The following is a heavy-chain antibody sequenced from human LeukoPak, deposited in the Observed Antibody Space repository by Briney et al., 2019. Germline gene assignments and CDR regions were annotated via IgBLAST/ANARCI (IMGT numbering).Heavy chain of an antibody. Sequence: SVKVSCKASGGTFSSYAISWVRQAPGQGLEWMGGIIPIFGTANYAQKFQGRVTITADESTSTAYMELSSLRSEDTAVCYCARGDVDTAMAYYYGMDVWGKGTTVTVSS. CDR2: IIPIFGTA. J-gene: IGHJ6*04. V-gene: IGHV1-69*01. CDR3: ARGDVDTAMAYYYGMDV. D-gene: IGHD5-18*01. CDR1: GGTFSSYA.